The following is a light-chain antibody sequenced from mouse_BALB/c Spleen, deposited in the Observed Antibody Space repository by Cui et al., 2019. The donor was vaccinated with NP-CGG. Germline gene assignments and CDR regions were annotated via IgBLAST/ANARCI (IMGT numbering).Light chain of an antibody. J-gene: IGLJ1*01. V-gene: IGLV1*01. CDR1: TGAVTTSNY. CDR2: GTN. CDR3: ALWYSNHWV. Sequence: QAVVTQECALTPSPGETVTLTCRSSTGAVTTSNYANWVQEKPDHLFTGLIGGTNNRAPGFPARFSGSLIGDKAALTITGAQTEDEAIYFCALWYSNHWVFGGGTKLTVL.